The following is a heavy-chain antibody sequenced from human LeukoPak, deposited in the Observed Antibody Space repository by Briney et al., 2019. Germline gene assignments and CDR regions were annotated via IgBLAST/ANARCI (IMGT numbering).Heavy chain of an antibody. D-gene: IGHD4-17*01. CDR2: IYPGDSET. CDR3: ARALRTGQGDYVPVL. J-gene: IGHJ4*02. CDR1: GYKFTNYW. Sequence: GESLKISCKASGYKFTNYWIGWVRQMPGKGLEWMTIIYPGDSETRYSPSFQGQVTISADRSIGTMYLQWSSLKASDTAMYYCARALRTGQGDYVPVLWGQGTLVIVSS. V-gene: IGHV5-51*01.